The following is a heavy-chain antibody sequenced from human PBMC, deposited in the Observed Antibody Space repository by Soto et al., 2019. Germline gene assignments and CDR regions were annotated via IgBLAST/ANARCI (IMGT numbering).Heavy chain of an antibody. CDR2: IYYSGSA. CDR3: ARASLYCSSTSCYISAFDI. J-gene: IGHJ3*02. V-gene: IGHV4-31*03. CDR1: GGSISSGGYY. D-gene: IGHD2-2*02. Sequence: PSETLSLTCTVSGGSISSGGYYWSWIRQHPGKGLEWIGYIYYSGSAYYNPSLKSRVTISVDTSKNQFSLKLSSVTAADTAGYYCARASLYCSSTSCYISAFDIWGQGTMVTVSS.